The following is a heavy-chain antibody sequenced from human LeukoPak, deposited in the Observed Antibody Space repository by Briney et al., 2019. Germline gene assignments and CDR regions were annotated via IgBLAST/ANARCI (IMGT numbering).Heavy chain of an antibody. Sequence: GASVKVSCKASGYTFTSYYMHWVRQAPGQGLEWMGLINPSGGSTSYAQKFQGRVTMTRDTSTSTAYMELRSLRSDDTAVYYCASSSWEYYFDYWGQGTLVTVSS. CDR3: ASSSWEYYFDY. CDR2: INPSGGST. CDR1: GYTFTSYY. D-gene: IGHD6-13*01. V-gene: IGHV1-46*01. J-gene: IGHJ4*02.